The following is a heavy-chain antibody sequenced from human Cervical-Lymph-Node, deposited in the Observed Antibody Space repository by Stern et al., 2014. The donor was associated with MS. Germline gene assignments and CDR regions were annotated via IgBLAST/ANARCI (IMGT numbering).Heavy chain of an antibody. CDR3: VKGWEPRQDGPSGHDYDAFDM. D-gene: IGHD5-12*01. Sequence: VQLVESGGGLVKPGGSLRLSCAASGFTFSDSYMTWIRQTPGKGLEWLSYISSSGDTIKYADSVKGRFIISRDNAKKSLSLEMNSLRAEDTAVYYCVKGWEPRQDGPSGHDYDAFDMWGQGTMVTVSS. CDR1: GFTFSDSY. J-gene: IGHJ3*02. V-gene: IGHV3-11*01. CDR2: ISSSGDTI.